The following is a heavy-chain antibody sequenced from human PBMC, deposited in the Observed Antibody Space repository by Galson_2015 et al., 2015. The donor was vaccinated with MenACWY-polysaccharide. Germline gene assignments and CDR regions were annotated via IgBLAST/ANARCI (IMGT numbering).Heavy chain of an antibody. Sequence: SLRLSCAASGFTFSSYWMHWVRQAPGKGLVWVSRTNGDGGATDYADSVKGRFTISRDNAKNTLYLQMNSLRAEDTAVYYCARAGAKYCRGGNCFFNWFDPWGQVTLVTVSS. CDR3: ARAGAKYCRGGNCFFNWFDP. CDR2: TNGDGGAT. J-gene: IGHJ5*02. CDR1: GFTFSSYW. D-gene: IGHD2-15*01. V-gene: IGHV3-74*01.